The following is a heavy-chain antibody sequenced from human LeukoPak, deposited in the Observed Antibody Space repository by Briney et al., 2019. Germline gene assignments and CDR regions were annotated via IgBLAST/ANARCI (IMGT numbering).Heavy chain of an antibody. J-gene: IGHJ6*04. CDR2: ISSSSSYI. CDR1: GFTFSSYS. Sequence: GGSLRLSCAASGFTFSSYSMNWVRQAPGKGLEWVSSISSSSSYIYYADSVKGRFTISRDNAKNSLYLQMNSLRAEDTAVYYCARDGGQLPGGVWGKGTTVTVSS. V-gene: IGHV3-21*01. CDR3: ARDGGQLPGGV. D-gene: IGHD2-2*01.